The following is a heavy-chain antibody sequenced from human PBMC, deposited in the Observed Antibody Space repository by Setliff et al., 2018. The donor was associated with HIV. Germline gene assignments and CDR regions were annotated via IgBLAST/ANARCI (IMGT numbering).Heavy chain of an antibody. V-gene: IGHV4-59*08. J-gene: IGHJ6*02. CDR1: GGSISSHY. Sequence: PSETLSLTCTVSGGSISSHYWGWIRQPPGRGLEWIGAIHHSGNTYYNPSLKSRVTISVDTSKNLFSLKVNSVTAADTAVYYCARHDITLVRGLVWGQGTTVTVSS. D-gene: IGHD3-10*01. CDR3: ARHDITLVRGLV. CDR2: IHHSGNT.